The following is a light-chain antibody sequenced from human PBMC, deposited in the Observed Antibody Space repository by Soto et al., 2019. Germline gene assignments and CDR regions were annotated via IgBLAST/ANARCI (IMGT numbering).Light chain of an antibody. J-gene: IGKJ4*01. CDR2: AAS. CDR1: QSISSW. Sequence: DIQMTQSPSTLSASVGDRVTITCRASQSISSWLAWYQQKPGKAPKLLIYAASSLQSGVPSRFSGSGSGADFTLTISSLEPEDFALYYCQQHINWPLTFGGGTKVDIK. V-gene: IGKV1-5*01. CDR3: QQHINWPLT.